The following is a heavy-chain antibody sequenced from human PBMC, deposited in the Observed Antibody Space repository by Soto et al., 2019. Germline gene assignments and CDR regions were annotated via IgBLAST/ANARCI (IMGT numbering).Heavy chain of an antibody. CDR3: ARGSSGWPPRVDY. CDR2: IYYSGST. Sequence: QVQLQESGPGLVKPSETLSLHCTVSGAPISSYYWSWIRQSPGMRLEWIGYIYYSGSTNYNPSLQSRFIISVDTYKNQFSRGLSSVTAADTAVYYCARGSSGWPPRVDYWGQGTLVTVSS. D-gene: IGHD6-19*01. J-gene: IGHJ4*02. CDR1: GAPISSYY. V-gene: IGHV4-59*01.